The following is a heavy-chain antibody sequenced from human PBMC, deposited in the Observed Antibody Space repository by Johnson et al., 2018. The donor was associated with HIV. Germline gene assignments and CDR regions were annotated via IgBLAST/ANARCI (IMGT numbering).Heavy chain of an antibody. J-gene: IGHJ3*02. CDR1: GFTFSSYG. V-gene: IGHV3-30*02. CDR3: AKDLRVFDWFNAYDAFDI. Sequence: VQLVESGGGLVKPGGSLRLSCAASGFTFSSYGMHWVRQAPGKGLEWVAFIRYDGSNKYYADSVKGRFTISRDNSKNTLYLQMNSLGAEDTAVYYCAKDLRVFDWFNAYDAFDIWGQGTMVTVSS. CDR2: IRYDGSNK. D-gene: IGHD3-9*01.